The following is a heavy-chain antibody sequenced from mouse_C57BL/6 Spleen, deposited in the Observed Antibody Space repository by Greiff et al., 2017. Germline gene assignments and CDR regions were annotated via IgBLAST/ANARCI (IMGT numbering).Heavy chain of an antibody. D-gene: IGHD1-1*01. CDR1: GFNITDYY. J-gene: IGHJ1*03. CDR2: IDPEDGET. Sequence: VQLQQSGAELVKPGASVKLSCTASGFNITDYYMHWVKQRTEQGLEWIGRIDPEDGETKYAPKFKGKATITADTSSNTAYLQLSSLTSEDTAVYYCARSLIYYRGYFDVWGTGTTVTVSS. CDR3: ARSLIYYRGYFDV. V-gene: IGHV14-2*01.